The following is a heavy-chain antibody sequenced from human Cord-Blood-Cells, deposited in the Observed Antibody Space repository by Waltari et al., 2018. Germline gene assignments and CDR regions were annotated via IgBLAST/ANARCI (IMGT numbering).Heavy chain of an antibody. Sequence: QVQLQESGPGLVKPSQTLSLTCTVSGGSLSSAGYYWSWIRQHPGKGLEWIGYIYYSGSTYYNQSLKSRVTISVDTSKNQFSLKLSSVTAADTAVYYCARGRSYPSYFDYWGQGTLVTVSS. CDR1: GGSLSSAGYY. D-gene: IGHD5-18*01. J-gene: IGHJ4*02. CDR2: IYYSGST. CDR3: ARGRSYPSYFDY. V-gene: IGHV4-31*03.